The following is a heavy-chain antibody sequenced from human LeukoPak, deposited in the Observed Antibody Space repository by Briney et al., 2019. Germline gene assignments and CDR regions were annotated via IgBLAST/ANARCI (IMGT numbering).Heavy chain of an antibody. CDR2: ISSSSSTI. J-gene: IGHJ4*02. CDR1: GFTFSSYS. Sequence: GGSLRLSCAASGFTFSSYSMNWVRQAPGKGLEWVSYISSSSSTIYYADSVKGRFTISRDNAKNSLYLQMNSLRAEDTAVYYCARAGGSYYDILTGYYPPFDYWGQGTLVTVSS. V-gene: IGHV3-48*04. D-gene: IGHD3-9*01. CDR3: ARAGGSYYDILTGYYPPFDY.